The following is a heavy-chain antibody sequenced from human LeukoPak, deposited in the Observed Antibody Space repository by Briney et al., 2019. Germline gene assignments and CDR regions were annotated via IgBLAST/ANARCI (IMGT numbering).Heavy chain of an antibody. CDR3: ARSPGGDYGDYYMDV. Sequence: GASVKVSCKASGYTFTNYAMNWVRQAPGQGLEWMGWISAYSGDTNYAQKVQGRVTMSTDTSTSTAYMELRSLRSDDTAVYYCARSPGGDYGDYYMDVWGKGTTVTISS. CDR1: GYTFTNYA. CDR2: ISAYSGDT. D-gene: IGHD4-17*01. V-gene: IGHV1-18*01. J-gene: IGHJ6*03.